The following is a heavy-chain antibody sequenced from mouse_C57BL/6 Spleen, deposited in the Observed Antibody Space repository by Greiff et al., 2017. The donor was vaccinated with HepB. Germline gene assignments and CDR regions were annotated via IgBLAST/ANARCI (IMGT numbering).Heavy chain of an antibody. J-gene: IGHJ1*03. CDR1: GYSFTGYF. CDR3: ARRGYDYDAWYFDV. CDR2: INPYNGDT. Sequence: EVKLMESGPELVKPGDSVKISCKASGYSFTGYFMNWVMQSHGKSLEWIGRINPYNGDTFYNQKFKGKATLTVDKSSSTAHMELRSLTSEDSAVYYCARRGYDYDAWYFDVWGTGTTVTVSS. D-gene: IGHD2-4*01. V-gene: IGHV1-20*01.